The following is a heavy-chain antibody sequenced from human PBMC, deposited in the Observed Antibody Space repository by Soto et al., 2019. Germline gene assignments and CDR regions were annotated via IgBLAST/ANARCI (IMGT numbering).Heavy chain of an antibody. V-gene: IGHV4-31*03. D-gene: IGHD2-8*01. CDR2: ITYSGNT. J-gene: IGHJ4*02. CDR3: VRGGSCTNGVCSVFDY. CDR1: GGSVSSVGYY. Sequence: PSETLSLTCTVSGGSVSSVGYYWSWIRQHPXKGLEWIGYITYSGNTYYNPSLESRVTMSADTSKNQFSLKLSSVTAADTAVYFCVRGGSCTNGVCSVFDYWGQGTLVTVSS.